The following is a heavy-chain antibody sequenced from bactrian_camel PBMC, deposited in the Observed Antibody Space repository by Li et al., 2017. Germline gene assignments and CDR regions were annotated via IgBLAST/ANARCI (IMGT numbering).Heavy chain of an antibody. J-gene: IGHJ4*01. CDR1: GDTIGRYC. Sequence: VQLVESGGGSVQVGGSLTLSCVASGDTIGRYCMGWFRQIPDREREGVAAIDTGGGTTFYVDSVKGRFRISRDNAKNMVYLQMNSLKPEDTAVYLCAAGSYGIGVFTYWGQGTQVTVS. CDR2: IDTGGGTT. V-gene: IGHV3S40*01. D-gene: IGHD3*01. CDR3: AAGSYGIGVFTY.